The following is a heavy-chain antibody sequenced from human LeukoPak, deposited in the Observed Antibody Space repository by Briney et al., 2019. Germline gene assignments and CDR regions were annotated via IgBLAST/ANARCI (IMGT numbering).Heavy chain of an antibody. CDR2: ITSSNYI. CDR3: ARDVSDAFDI. V-gene: IGHV3-21*01. J-gene: IGHJ3*02. CDR1: GFTFSTYS. Sequence: GGSLRLSCAASGFTFSTYSMSWVRRAPGKGLEWVSCITSSNYIYYADSVKGRFTISRDNAKNSLYLQMNSLRAEDTAVYYCARDVSDAFDIWGQGTMVTVSS.